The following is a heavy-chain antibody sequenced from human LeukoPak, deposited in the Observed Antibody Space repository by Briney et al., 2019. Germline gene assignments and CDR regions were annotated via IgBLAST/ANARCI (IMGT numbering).Heavy chain of an antibody. CDR2: ISGSSSTM. D-gene: IGHD3-10*01. CDR3: ARGGSGTYRNYFDY. J-gene: IGHJ4*02. Sequence: GGSLRLSCAASGFTFSSYSMNWVRQAPGKGLEWVSYISGSSSTMFYTDCVRGRFTISRDNAKNSLYLQMDSLRDEDTAVYYCARGGSGTYRNYFDYWGQGTLVTVSS. CDR1: GFTFSSYS. V-gene: IGHV3-48*02.